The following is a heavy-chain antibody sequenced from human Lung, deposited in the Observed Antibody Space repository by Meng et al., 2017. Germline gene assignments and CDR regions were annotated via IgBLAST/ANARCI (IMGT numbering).Heavy chain of an antibody. CDR1: GYTFTNYG. D-gene: IGHD3-10*01. CDR2: INTNTGNP. V-gene: IGHV7-4-1*02. Sequence: QVQLVQSGSELKKPGASVKVSCRASGYTFTNYGMNWVRQAPGQGLEWMGWINTNTGNPTYVPGFTGRFVFSLDTSVSTAYLQINSLKAEDTAVYYCTSGGYLDYWGQGTLVTVSS. CDR3: TSGGYLDY. J-gene: IGHJ4*02.